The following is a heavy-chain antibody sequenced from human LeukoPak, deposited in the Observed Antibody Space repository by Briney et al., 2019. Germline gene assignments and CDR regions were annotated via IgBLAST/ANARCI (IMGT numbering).Heavy chain of an antibody. CDR1: GGSISSGSYY. D-gene: IGHD2-2*01. J-gene: IGHJ5*02. V-gene: IGHV4-61*02. CDR2: IYTGGST. CDR3: ARGPIGYCSSTSCSNWFDP. Sequence: PSQTLSLTCTVSGGSISSGSYYWSWIRQPAGKGLEWIGRIYTGGSTNYNPSLKSRVTISVDTSKNQFSLKLSSVTAADTAVYYCARGPIGYCSSTSCSNWFDPWGQGTLVTVSS.